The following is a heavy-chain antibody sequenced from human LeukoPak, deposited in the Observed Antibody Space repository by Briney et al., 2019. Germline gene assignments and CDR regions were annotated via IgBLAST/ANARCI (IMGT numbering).Heavy chain of an antibody. D-gene: IGHD1-26*01. CDR2: MNEGGSEK. J-gene: IGHJ4*02. V-gene: IGHV3-7*03. Sequence: PGGSLRLSCAASGFTFSGYWMSWVRQAPGKGLEWVANMNEGGSEKYYVDSVKGRFTISRDNAKNSLYLQMNSLRAEDTAVYYCARDSGSYWGGYYFDYWGQGTLVTVSS. CDR3: ARDSGSYWGGYYFDY. CDR1: GFTFSGYW.